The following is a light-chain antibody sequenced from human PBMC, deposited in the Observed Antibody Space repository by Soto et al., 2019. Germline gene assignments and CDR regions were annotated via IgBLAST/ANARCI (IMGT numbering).Light chain of an antibody. Sequence: EVVMTQSPDTLSVSPGERATLSWRASQSVSSSYLAWYQQKPGQAPRLLIYAASTRATGVPARFSGSGSGTEFTLTISSLQSEDFAVYYCQQYNNWPITFGQGTRLEIK. V-gene: IGKV3-15*01. CDR1: QSVSSSY. CDR3: QQYNNWPIT. CDR2: AAS. J-gene: IGKJ5*01.